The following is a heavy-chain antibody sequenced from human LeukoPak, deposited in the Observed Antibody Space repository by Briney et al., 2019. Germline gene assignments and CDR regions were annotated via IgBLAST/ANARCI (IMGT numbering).Heavy chain of an antibody. V-gene: IGHV3-53*01. J-gene: IGHJ4*02. CDR3: ARGIAAAVDY. CDR1: GLTVSSNY. D-gene: IGHD6-13*01. CDR2: IYSGGST. Sequence: GGSLRLSCAASGLTVSSNYMSWVRQAPGKGLEWVSVIYSGGSTYYADSVKGRFTISRDNSKNTLYLQMNSLRPEDTAVYYCARGIAAAVDYWGQGTLVTVSS.